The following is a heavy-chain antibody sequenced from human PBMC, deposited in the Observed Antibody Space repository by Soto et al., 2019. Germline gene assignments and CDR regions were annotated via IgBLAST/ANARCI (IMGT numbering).Heavy chain of an antibody. D-gene: IGHD6-19*01. J-gene: IGHJ4*02. CDR1: GFSFHAYA. CDR3: AREAIDEGWAGGRKSYFDS. CDR2: ITWNSGTF. V-gene: IGHV3-9*01. Sequence: ALRLTCAASGFSFHAYAMHWVRQAPGKGLEWVSGITWNSGTFGYADSLKGRFTISRDNTKNSLHLQMDRLRAEDTALYYCAREAIDEGWAGGRKSYFDSWAQGT.